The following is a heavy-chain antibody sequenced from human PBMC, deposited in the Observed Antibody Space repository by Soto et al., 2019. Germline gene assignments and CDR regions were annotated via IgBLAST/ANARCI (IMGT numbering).Heavy chain of an antibody. D-gene: IGHD3-22*01. Sequence: QLQLQESGSGLVKPSQTLSLTCAVSGDSISSGGYSWSWIRQPPGKVLEWIGYIYHSGSTYYNPSLKSRVTFSVDRSKNQFSLNLSSVTAADTAVYYCARAPARYYYDSSGYYYGDYFDYWGQGTLVTVSS. CDR2: IYHSGST. V-gene: IGHV4-30-2*01. CDR3: ARAPARYYYDSSGYYYGDYFDY. CDR1: GDSISSGGYS. J-gene: IGHJ4*02.